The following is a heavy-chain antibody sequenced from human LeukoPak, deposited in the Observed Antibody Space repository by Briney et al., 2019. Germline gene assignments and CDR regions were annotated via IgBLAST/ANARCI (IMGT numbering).Heavy chain of an antibody. J-gene: IGHJ4*02. V-gene: IGHV3-21*01. Sequence: GGSLRLSCAASGFTFSSYSMNWVRQAPGKELEWVSSISSSSSYIYYADSVKGRFTISRDNAKNSLYLQMNSLRAEDTAVYYCARAEGLRLGELSSDYWGQGTLVTVSS. CDR2: ISSSSSYI. CDR1: GFTFSSYS. D-gene: IGHD3-16*02. CDR3: ARAEGLRLGELSSDY.